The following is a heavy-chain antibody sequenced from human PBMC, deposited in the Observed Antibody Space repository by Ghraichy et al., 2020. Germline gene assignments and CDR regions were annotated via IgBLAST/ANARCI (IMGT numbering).Heavy chain of an antibody. J-gene: IGHJ6*02. V-gene: IGHV3-48*01. CDR3: ARASAVVSFYYYGALDV. CDR2: ITSSGKFI. D-gene: IGHD3-22*01. CDR1: EFTLSSYS. Sequence: GGSLRLSCAASEFTLSSYSINWVRQAPGKGLEWISYITSSGKFISYADSVKGRFTVSSGNARNALYLQMNSMRGENTAVYYCARASAVVSFYYYGALDVWGQGTTVTVSS.